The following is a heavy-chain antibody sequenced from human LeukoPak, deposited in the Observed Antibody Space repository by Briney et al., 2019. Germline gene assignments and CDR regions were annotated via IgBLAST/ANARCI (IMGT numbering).Heavy chain of an antibody. J-gene: IGHJ5*02. Sequence: PGRSLRLSCAASGFTFSSYGMHWVRQAPGEGLEWVAFIRFDGSSIYYADSVKGRFTISRDNSKNTLYLQMNSLRAEDTAVYYCARGIGYCSGGSCYEGYNWFDPWGQGTLVTVSS. CDR3: ARGIGYCSGGSCYEGYNWFDP. CDR1: GFTFSSYG. CDR2: IRFDGSSI. V-gene: IGHV3-33*08. D-gene: IGHD2-15*01.